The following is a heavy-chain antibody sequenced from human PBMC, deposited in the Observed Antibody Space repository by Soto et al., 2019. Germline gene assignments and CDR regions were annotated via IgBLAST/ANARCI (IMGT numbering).Heavy chain of an antibody. Sequence: QVQLVESGGGVVQPGRSLRLSCAASGFTFSSSGMHWVRQAPGKGLEWVALIWYDGSYTYYADSVKGRFTISRDNSKNTRYLKMNSLRAEDTAVYYCASGRGKYFYYMDVWGKGTTVTVSS. J-gene: IGHJ6*03. CDR3: ASGRGKYFYYMDV. V-gene: IGHV3-33*01. D-gene: IGHD3-10*01. CDR1: GFTFSSSG. CDR2: IWYDGSYT.